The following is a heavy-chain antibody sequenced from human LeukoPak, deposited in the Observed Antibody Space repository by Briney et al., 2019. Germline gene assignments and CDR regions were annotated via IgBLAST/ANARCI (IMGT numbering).Heavy chain of an antibody. CDR1: GFTLSSYS. J-gene: IGHJ3*02. D-gene: IGHD3-22*01. CDR2: IGISSSYI. Sequence: GGSLRLSCAVSGFTLSSYSMNWVRQAPGKGLEWVSSIGISSSYIFYADSLEGRFTISRDNAKNSLYLQMNSLRAEDTAIYYCAREVAYYYDSSGSIGAFGIWGQGTTVTVSS. CDR3: AREVAYYYDSSGSIGAFGI. V-gene: IGHV3-21*01.